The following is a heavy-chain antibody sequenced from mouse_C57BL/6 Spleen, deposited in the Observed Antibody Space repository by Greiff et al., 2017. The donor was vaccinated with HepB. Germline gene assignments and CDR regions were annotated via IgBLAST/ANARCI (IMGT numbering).Heavy chain of an antibody. D-gene: IGHD1-1*01. Sequence: EVKLVESGGGLVQPGGSLKLSCAASGFTFSDYYMYWVRQTPEKRLEWVAYISTGGGSTNYPDTVKGRFTISRDNAKNTLYLQMSRLKSEDTAMYYCARLRRRCYYAMDYWGQGTSVTVSS. CDR3: ARLRRRCYYAMDY. CDR2: ISTGGGST. J-gene: IGHJ4*01. V-gene: IGHV5-12*01. CDR1: GFTFSDYY.